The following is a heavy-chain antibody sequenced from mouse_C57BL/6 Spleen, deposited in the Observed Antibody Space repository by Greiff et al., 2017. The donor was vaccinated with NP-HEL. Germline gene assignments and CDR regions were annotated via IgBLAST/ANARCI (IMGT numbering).Heavy chain of an antibody. CDR1: GYAFSSSW. CDR3: AGEGNGSGFAY. D-gene: IGHD1-1*01. Sequence: VQLQQSGPELVKPGASVKISCKASGYAFSSSWMNWVKQRPGKGLEWIGRIYPGDGDTNYNGKFKGKATLTADKSSSTAYMQLSSLTSEDSAVYFCAGEGNGSGFAYWGQGTLVTVSA. CDR2: IYPGDGDT. V-gene: IGHV1-82*01. J-gene: IGHJ3*01.